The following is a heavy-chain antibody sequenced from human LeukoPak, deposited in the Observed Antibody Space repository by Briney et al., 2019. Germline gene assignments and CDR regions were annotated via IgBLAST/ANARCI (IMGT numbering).Heavy chain of an antibody. CDR1: GGSISGYY. D-gene: IGHD6-13*01. J-gene: IGHJ4*02. V-gene: IGHV4-34*01. CDR2: INHSGST. Sequence: SETLSFTCTVSGGSISGYYWSWIRQPPGKGLEWIGEINHSGSTNYNPSLKSRVTISVDTSKNQFSLKLSSVTAADTAVYYCARGGGDRIAAARDFDYWGQGTLVTVSS. CDR3: ARGGGDRIAAARDFDY.